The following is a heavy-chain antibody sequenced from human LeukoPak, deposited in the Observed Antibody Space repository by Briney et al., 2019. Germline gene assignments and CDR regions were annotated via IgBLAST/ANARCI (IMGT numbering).Heavy chain of an antibody. J-gene: IGHJ4*02. V-gene: IGHV4-59*01. CDR2: IYYSGST. CDR3: VRGGIVGTTARIPLFDY. Sequence: PSETLSLACTVSGGSISSYYWSWVRQPPGKGLEWIGYIYYSGSTNYNPSLKSRVTMSVDTSKNQFSLKLSSVTAADTAVYYCVRGGIVGTTARIPLFDYWGQGTLVTVSS. D-gene: IGHD1-26*01. CDR1: GGSISSYY.